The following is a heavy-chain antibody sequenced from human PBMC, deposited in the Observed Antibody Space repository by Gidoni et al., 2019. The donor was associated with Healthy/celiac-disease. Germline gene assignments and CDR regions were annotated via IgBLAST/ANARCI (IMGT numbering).Heavy chain of an antibody. CDR1: GCSISRSGYS. CDR2: IYSRGST. V-gene: IGHV4-39*01. D-gene: IGHD2-15*01. Sequence: QLQLQESRPGLVTPSQTLSLTCTVSGCSISRSGYSRGWIRQPPGTGLGWIGSIYSRGSTSYDPYHKRRVTMSVDTSKNQFTLKLSSVTAADTAVYYCARFGFCSAGSCYSGDNWFDPWGQGTLVTVSS. CDR3: ARFGFCSAGSCYSGDNWFDP. J-gene: IGHJ5*02.